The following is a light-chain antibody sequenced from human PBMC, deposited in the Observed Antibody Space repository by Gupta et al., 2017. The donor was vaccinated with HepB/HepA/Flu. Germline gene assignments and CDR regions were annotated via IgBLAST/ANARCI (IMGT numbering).Light chain of an antibody. CDR1: ESVSRNY. CDR2: GTS. J-gene: IGKJ1*01. CDR3: QQNDTASTT. Sequence: EIVSTQSPDTLSLSPGVRASLSCRASESVSRNYLAWYQQKPGQSPRLLIYGTSGRATGVPDRFSGSGSGTDFTLTISRLEPEDFAVYYCQQNDTASTTFGQGTRVEIK. V-gene: IGKV3-20*01.